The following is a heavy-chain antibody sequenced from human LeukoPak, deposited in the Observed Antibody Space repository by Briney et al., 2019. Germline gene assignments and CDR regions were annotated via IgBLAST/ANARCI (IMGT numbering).Heavy chain of an antibody. CDR1: GFIATSNY. CDR2: IYGGGNT. J-gene: IGHJ4*02. CDR3: ATGGRSGMAFDF. Sequence: GGSLRLSCSFSGFIATSNYMAWVRQSPGKGLQWISFIYGGGNTLYADSVRNRFSISRDNSKSTLYLQMNSVRVEDTAVYYCATGGRSGMAFDFWGQGTLVTVSS. V-gene: IGHV3-53*01. D-gene: IGHD2-8*01.